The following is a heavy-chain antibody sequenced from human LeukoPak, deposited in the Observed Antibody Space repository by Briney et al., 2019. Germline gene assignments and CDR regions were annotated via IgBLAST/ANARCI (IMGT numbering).Heavy chain of an antibody. CDR1: GFIVSSNY. V-gene: IGHV3-66*01. J-gene: IGHJ3*02. D-gene: IGHD1-26*01. CDR2: IYSGGST. Sequence: GGSLRLSCAAFGFIVSSNYMSWVRQAPGKGLEWVSVIYSGGSTYYADSVKGRFTISRDNSKNTLYLQMNSLRAEDTAVYYCAGSYRGDDSLDIWGQGTMVTVSS. CDR3: AGSYRGDDSLDI.